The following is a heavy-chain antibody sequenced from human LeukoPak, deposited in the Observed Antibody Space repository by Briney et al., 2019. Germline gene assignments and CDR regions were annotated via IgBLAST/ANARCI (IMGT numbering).Heavy chain of an antibody. V-gene: IGHV1-2*02. CDR3: ARHMTTQENTDGY. J-gene: IGHJ4*02. CDR1: GYTFTGYY. CDR2: INPNSGGT. Sequence: ASVKVSCKASGYTFTGYYMHWVRQAPGQGLEWMGWINPNSGGTNYAQKFQGRVTMTRDTSISTAYMELSRLRSDDTAVYYCARHMTTQENTDGYWGQGTLVTVSS. D-gene: IGHD4-11*01.